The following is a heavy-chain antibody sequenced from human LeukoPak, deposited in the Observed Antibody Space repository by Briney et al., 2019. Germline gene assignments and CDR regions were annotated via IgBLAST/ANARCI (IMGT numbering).Heavy chain of an antibody. V-gene: IGHV4-59*08. Sequence: SETLSLTSTFSDGSIRKYYCSCIRQPPGKGLEWIGHIYSTGSTTYSPSLKSRVIMSADTSKNQFSLKVTSVTAADTAVYYCARHRSEGSYPLDSWGQGALVIVSS. CDR3: ARHRSEGSYPLDS. CDR1: DGSIRKYY. J-gene: IGHJ4*02. CDR2: IYSTGST.